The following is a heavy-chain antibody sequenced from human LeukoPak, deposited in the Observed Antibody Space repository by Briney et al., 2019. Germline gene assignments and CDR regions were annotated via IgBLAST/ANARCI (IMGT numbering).Heavy chain of an antibody. D-gene: IGHD4-23*01. V-gene: IGHV3-7*01. CDR1: GFTFSSYW. CDR2: IYQDGSEK. J-gene: IGHJ4*02. CDR3: ARDQGYGGNSEFRAGSNY. Sequence: TGGSLRLSCAASGFTFSSYWMSWVRQPPGKGLEWVANIYQDGSEKSYVHSVKGRFTISRDNAKTSLYLQINSLRAEDTAVYFCARDQGYGGNSEFRAGSNYWGQGTLVTVSS.